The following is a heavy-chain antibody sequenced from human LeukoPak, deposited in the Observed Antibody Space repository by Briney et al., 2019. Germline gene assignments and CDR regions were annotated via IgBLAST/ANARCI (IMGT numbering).Heavy chain of an antibody. V-gene: IGHV3-33*06. J-gene: IGHJ4*02. D-gene: IGHD3-10*01. Sequence: GGSLRLSCAASGFIFRNHGMHWVRQAPGKGLEWVAVIWYDGSEKYYADSVKGRFTISRDNSKNTLYLQVNSLRAEDTAVYYCAKGPMVRGVIPGTDYWGQGTLVTVSS. CDR2: IWYDGSEK. CDR3: AKGPMVRGVIPGTDY. CDR1: GFIFRNHG.